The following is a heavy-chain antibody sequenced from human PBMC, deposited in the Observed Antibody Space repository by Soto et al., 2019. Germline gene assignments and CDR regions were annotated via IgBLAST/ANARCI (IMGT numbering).Heavy chain of an antibody. CDR3: ARDPGYCSGGSCYSGFDY. J-gene: IGHJ4*02. V-gene: IGHV1-3*01. Sequence: ASVKVSCKASGYTFTSYAMHWVRQAPGQRLEWMGWINAGNGNTKYSQKFQGRVTITRDTSASTAYMELSSLRSEDTAVYYCARDPGYCSGGSCYSGFDYWGQGTLVTVPS. CDR1: GYTFTSYA. CDR2: INAGNGNT. D-gene: IGHD2-15*01.